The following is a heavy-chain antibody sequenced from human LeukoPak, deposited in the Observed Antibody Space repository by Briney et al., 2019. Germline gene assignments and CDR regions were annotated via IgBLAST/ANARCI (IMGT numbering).Heavy chain of an antibody. V-gene: IGHV3-23*01. J-gene: IGHJ4*02. CDR3: ASTYYDFWSGYYTLDY. CDR1: GFTFSSYA. D-gene: IGHD3-3*01. Sequence: GGSLRLSCAASGFTFSSYAMSWVRQAPGKGLEWVSAISGSGGSTYYADSVKGRFTISRDNSKNTLYLQMNSLRAEDTAVYYCASTYYDFWSGYYTLDYWGQGTLVTVSS. CDR2: ISGSGGST.